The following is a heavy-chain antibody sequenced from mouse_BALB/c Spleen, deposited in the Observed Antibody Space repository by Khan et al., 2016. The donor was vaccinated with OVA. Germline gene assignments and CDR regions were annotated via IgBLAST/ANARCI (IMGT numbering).Heavy chain of an antibody. J-gene: IGHJ4*01. CDR1: GYSITSDYA. D-gene: IGHD2-3*01. V-gene: IGHV3-2*02. CDR2: ISSSGST. Sequence: VQLKESGPGLVKPSQSLSLTCTVTGYSITSDYAWNWIRQFPGNKLEWMGYISSSGSTNYNPALKNRISITRATSKNPFFLQLNSVTTEETATYYCARDGSRYNYAMDYWGQGTSVTVSS. CDR3: ARDGSRYNYAMDY.